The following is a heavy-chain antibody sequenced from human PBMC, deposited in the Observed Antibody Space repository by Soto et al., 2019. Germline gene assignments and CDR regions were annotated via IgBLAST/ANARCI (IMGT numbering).Heavy chain of an antibody. V-gene: IGHV3-15*01. CDR1: GFTVINAW. Sequence: GGSLRLSCAASGFTVINAWMTWVRQAPGKGLEWVGRIKSKSNGGTSDYAAPVKGRFTISRDDSKNTLFLQMNSLETEDTGVYYCNTWVPGNRHPVDLWGQGTLVTVSS. CDR2: IKSKSNGGTS. D-gene: IGHD3-10*01. CDR3: NTWVPGNRHPVDL. J-gene: IGHJ5*02.